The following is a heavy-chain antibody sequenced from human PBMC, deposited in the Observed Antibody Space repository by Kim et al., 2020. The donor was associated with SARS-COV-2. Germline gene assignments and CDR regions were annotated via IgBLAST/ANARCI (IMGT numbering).Heavy chain of an antibody. CDR3: AKDTVRGSQTLDY. Sequence: YADSVKGRITTSSNNSKTTLYLQMNSLRAEDTAVYYCAKDTVRGSQTLDYWGQGTLVTVSS. J-gene: IGHJ4*02. D-gene: IGHD3-10*01. V-gene: IGHV3-30*02.